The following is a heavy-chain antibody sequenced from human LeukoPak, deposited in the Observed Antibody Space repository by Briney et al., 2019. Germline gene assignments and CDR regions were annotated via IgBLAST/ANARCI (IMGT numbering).Heavy chain of an antibody. D-gene: IGHD3-10*01. V-gene: IGHV1-18*01. Sequence: GASVTVSCKASGYTFTSYGVSWVRQAPGQGLEWMGWISTYNGNTNYAQKLQGRVTMTTDTSTSTAYMELRSLRSDDTAVYYCARESLWFGESIYYYYGMDVWGQGTTVTVSS. CDR1: GYTFTSYG. CDR2: ISTYNGNT. J-gene: IGHJ6*02. CDR3: ARESLWFGESIYYYYGMDV.